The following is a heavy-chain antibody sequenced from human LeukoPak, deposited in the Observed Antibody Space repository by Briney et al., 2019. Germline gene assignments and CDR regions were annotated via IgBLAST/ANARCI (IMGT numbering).Heavy chain of an antibody. D-gene: IGHD5-12*01. Sequence: GGSLRLSCAASGFTFSSYGMHWVRQAPGKGLEWVAVISYDGSNKYYADSVKGRFTISRDNSKNTLYLQMNGLRAEDTAVYYCAKDRGYGLVDYWGQGTLVTVSS. J-gene: IGHJ4*02. CDR1: GFTFSSYG. CDR2: ISYDGSNK. V-gene: IGHV3-30*18. CDR3: AKDRGYGLVDY.